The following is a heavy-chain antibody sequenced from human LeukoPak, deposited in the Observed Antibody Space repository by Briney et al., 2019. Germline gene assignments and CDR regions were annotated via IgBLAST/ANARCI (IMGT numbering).Heavy chain of an antibody. V-gene: IGHV3-30-3*01. D-gene: IGHD3-22*01. J-gene: IGHJ3*02. CDR1: GFTFSSYA. CDR2: ISYDGSNK. CDR3: ARDAMAITMIEIPGAFDI. Sequence: GRSLRLSCAASGFTFSSYAMHWVRQAPGKGLEWVAVISYDGSNKYYADSVKGRFTISRDNSKNTLYLQMNSLRAEDTAVYYCARDAMAITMIEIPGAFDIWGQGTMVTVSS.